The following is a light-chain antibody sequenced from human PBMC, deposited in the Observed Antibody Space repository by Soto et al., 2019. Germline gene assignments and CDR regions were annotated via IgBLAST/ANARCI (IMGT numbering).Light chain of an antibody. V-gene: IGKV3-20*01. CDR2: GAS. Sequence: EVVLTQSTVTLSLSPGERATLSCRASQSVSSTYLSWYQQRPGQARMLLLYGASSRATGISDRFSGSGSGTDFTLTISRVEPEDFAVYYCQQYGNSLTFGGGTNVDNK. J-gene: IGKJ4*01. CDR1: QSVSSTY. CDR3: QQYGNSLT.